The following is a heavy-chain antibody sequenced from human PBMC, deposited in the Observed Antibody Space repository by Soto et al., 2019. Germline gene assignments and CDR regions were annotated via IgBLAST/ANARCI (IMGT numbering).Heavy chain of an antibody. Sequence: QVQLVESGGGVVQPGRSLRLSCAASGFTFRSYVMHWVRQAPGKGLEWVAAIPNDENYKYYADSVKGRFTISRDIPKNTLHLQMNSLSAEDTAVYHCVREGEEDGGSTGRAFDIWGQGTMVTVSS. CDR1: GFTFRSYV. CDR2: IPNDENYK. CDR3: VREGEEDGGSTGRAFDI. V-gene: IGHV3-30-3*01. J-gene: IGHJ3*02. D-gene: IGHD2-15*01.